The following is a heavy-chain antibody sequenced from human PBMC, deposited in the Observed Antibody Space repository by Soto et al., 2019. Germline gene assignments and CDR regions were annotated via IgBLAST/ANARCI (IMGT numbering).Heavy chain of an antibody. CDR2: INQDGSEK. Sequence: EVHLVESGGGLVQTGGSLRLSCAIFESTVSRDWMNWVRQAPGKGLEWVAHINQDGSEKNYVDSVKGRFTISRDNAKKSLYLQMNSLRPADTAMYYCSGGVGDAFWGQGTLVIVSS. CDR1: ESTVSRDW. CDR3: SGGVGDAF. V-gene: IGHV3-7*04. D-gene: IGHD1-26*01. J-gene: IGHJ4*02.